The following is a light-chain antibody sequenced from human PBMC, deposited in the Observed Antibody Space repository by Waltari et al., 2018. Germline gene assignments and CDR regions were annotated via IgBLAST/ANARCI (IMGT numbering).Light chain of an antibody. CDR3: QQYHSYSPYT. Sequence: DIQMTQSPSTLSASVGDRLTITCRASQTISIYLAWYQQKPGKAPNLLIYKASTLESGVPSRFSGSGSGTEFTLTISSLQPDDFATYYCQQYHSYSPYTFGQGTKLDIK. V-gene: IGKV1-5*03. CDR2: KAS. CDR1: QTISIY. J-gene: IGKJ2*01.